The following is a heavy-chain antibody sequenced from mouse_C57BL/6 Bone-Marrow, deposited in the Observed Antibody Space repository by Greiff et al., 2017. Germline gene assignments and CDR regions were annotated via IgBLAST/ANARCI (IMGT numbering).Heavy chain of an antibody. V-gene: IGHV1-72*01. J-gene: IGHJ4*01. CDR1: GYTFTSYW. Sequence: VQLQQPGAELVKPGASVKLSCKASGYTFTSYWMHWVKQRPGRGLEWIGRIDPNSGGTKYNEKFKSKATLTVDKPSSTAYIQLSSLTSEDSAVYYCARFYYGNYGFYAMDYWGQGTSVTVSS. CDR2: IDPNSGGT. CDR3: ARFYYGNYGFYAMDY. D-gene: IGHD2-1*01.